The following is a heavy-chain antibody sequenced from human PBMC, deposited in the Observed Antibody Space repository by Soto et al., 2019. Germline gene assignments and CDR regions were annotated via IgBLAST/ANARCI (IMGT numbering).Heavy chain of an antibody. CDR1: GFTFGNHW. V-gene: IGHV3-74*01. CDR2: VISDGNTI. Sequence: PGGSLRLSCAASGFTFGNHWMHWVRQAPGEGLEWVSRVISDGNTIDYADSVKGRFTVSRDNAKSTLYLQMNSLRAEDTAVYYCATAEVDHWGPGTLATVSS. J-gene: IGHJ5*02. CDR3: ATAEVDH.